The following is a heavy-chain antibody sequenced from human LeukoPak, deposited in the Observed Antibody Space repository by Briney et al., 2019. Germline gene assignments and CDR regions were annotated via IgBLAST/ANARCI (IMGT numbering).Heavy chain of an antibody. CDR2: IQGGGSA. J-gene: IGHJ4*02. D-gene: IGHD6-6*01. V-gene: IGHV4-59*08. Sequence: SETLSLTCDVSGGSITPCYWNWIRQTPGKGLEWIGFIQGGGSAYYNPSLKSRLSILVDMSKNQVSLRLNSVTAADTAVYYCARQQWDSNSGDDYWGQGTLVTVSS. CDR3: ARQQWDSNSGDDY. CDR1: GGSITPCY.